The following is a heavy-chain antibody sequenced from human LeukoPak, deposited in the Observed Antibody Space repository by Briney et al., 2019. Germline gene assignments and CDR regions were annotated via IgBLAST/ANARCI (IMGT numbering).Heavy chain of an antibody. CDR3: ARQKLYFAPPMGFDY. CDR1: GFTFSSYS. V-gene: IGHV4-34*01. CDR2: INHSGRT. Sequence: GSLRLSCAASGFTFSSYSMNWIRQPPGKGLEWIGEINHSGRTNYNPSLKSRVTISVDTSKNQFSLKVNSVTAADTAVYYCARQKLYFAPPMGFDYWGQGSLVTVSS. J-gene: IGHJ4*02. D-gene: IGHD3-9*01.